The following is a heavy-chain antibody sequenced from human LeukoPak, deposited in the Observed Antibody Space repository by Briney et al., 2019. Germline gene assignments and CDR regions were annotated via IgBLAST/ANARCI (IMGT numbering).Heavy chain of an antibody. CDR3: ARVRGSYEKGAFDI. Sequence: PGGSLRLSCAASGFTFSSYEMNWVRQAPGEGLEWVSSISSSSSYIYYADSVKGRFTISRDNAKNSLYLQMNSLRAEDTAVYYCARVRGSYEKGAFDIWGQGTMVTVSS. D-gene: IGHD1-26*01. CDR2: ISSSSSYI. J-gene: IGHJ3*02. V-gene: IGHV3-21*01. CDR1: GFTFSSYE.